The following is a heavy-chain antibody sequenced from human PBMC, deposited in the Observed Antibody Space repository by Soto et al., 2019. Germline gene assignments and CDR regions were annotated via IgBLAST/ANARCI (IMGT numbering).Heavy chain of an antibody. Sequence: EVQLLESGGGLVQPGGSLRPSCEAPGFTFSTYAMSWVAQAPGRGLEWVSAISGGGGSTYYADSVKGRFTISRDNSKNTLYLQMNSLRAEDTAVYYCAKDGGTYGSGSPSYYFDYWGQGTLVTVSS. V-gene: IGHV3-23*01. CDR2: ISGGGGST. D-gene: IGHD3-10*01. CDR3: AKDGGTYGSGSPSYYFDY. J-gene: IGHJ4*02. CDR1: GFTFSTYA.